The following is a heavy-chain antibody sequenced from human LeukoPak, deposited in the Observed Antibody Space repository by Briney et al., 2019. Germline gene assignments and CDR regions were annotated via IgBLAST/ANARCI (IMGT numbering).Heavy chain of an antibody. D-gene: IGHD3-22*01. Sequence: SVKVSCKSSGGTFLNYAFSWVRQAPGQGLEWMGGIIPIFGAANYAQKFQDRVTITTDESTTTVYMELSSLRSDDTAVYYCASSRGLLHYYMDVWGKGTTVTVSS. J-gene: IGHJ6*03. V-gene: IGHV1-69*05. CDR3: ASSRGLLHYYMDV. CDR2: IIPIFGAA. CDR1: GGTFLNYA.